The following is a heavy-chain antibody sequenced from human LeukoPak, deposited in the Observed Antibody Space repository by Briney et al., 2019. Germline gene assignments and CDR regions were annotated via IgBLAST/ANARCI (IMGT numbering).Heavy chain of an antibody. V-gene: IGHV3-23*01. CDR1: GFTFSSYA. CDR3: AKVSGYSYGYFDY. CDR2: ISGSGGST. D-gene: IGHD5-18*01. Sequence: GGSLRLSCAASGFTFSSYAMSWVRQAPGKGLEWVPAISGSGGSTYYADSVKGRFTISRDNSKNTLYLQMNSLRAEDTAVYYCAKVSGYSYGYFDYWGQGTLVTVSS. J-gene: IGHJ4*02.